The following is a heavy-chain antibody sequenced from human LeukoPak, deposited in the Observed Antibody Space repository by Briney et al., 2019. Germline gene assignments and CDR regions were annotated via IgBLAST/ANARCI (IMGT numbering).Heavy chain of an antibody. CDR2: IYTSGST. Sequence: SETLSLTCTVSGGSISSYYWSWIRQPAGKGLEWIGRIYTSGSTNYNPSLKSRVTMSVDTSKNQFSLKLSSVTAADTAVYYCARDRLTYYDILTGDYYFDYWGQGTLVTVSS. V-gene: IGHV4-4*07. J-gene: IGHJ4*02. CDR1: GGSISSYY. CDR3: ARDRLTYYDILTGDYYFDY. D-gene: IGHD3-9*01.